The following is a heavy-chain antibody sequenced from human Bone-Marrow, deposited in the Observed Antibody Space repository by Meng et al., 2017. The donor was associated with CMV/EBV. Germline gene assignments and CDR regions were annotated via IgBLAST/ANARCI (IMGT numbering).Heavy chain of an antibody. CDR1: GDSGSTNSAA. Sequence: SQTLSLTCAISGDSGSTNSAAWNWIRQSPSRGLEWLGRAYYRSQWYNDYGISVKSRITINADTARNQFSLQLNSVTPEDTAVYYCAREVLVKSSPWYWNVFDSWGQGALVTVSS. V-gene: IGHV6-1*01. J-gene: IGHJ5*01. D-gene: IGHD6-13*01. CDR2: AYYRSQWYN. CDR3: AREVLVKSSPWYWNVFDS.